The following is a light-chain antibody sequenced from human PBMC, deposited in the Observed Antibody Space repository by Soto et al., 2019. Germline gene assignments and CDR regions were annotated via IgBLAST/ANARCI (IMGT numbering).Light chain of an antibody. CDR1: QSVSSN. CDR2: GAS. V-gene: IGKV3-15*01. Sequence: EIVMTPSPATLSVSPVERATLSCRASQSVSSNLAWYQQKPGQAPRLLIYGASTRATGIPARFSGSGSGTEFTLTISSLQSEDFAVYFCQQYDNWPYTFGQGTKVDIK. J-gene: IGKJ2*01. CDR3: QQYDNWPYT.